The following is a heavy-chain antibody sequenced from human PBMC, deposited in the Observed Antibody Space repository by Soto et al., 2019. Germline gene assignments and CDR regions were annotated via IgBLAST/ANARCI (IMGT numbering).Heavy chain of an antibody. D-gene: IGHD5-18*01. J-gene: IGHJ4*02. CDR1: GGSISSGGYY. V-gene: IGHV4-31*03. CDR3: AREAVDTAMVTSPPDY. Sequence: QVQLQESGPGLVKPSQTLSLTCTVSGGSISSGGYYWSWIRQHPGKGLEWIGYIYYSGSTYYNPDLMRRVTLSGDKSKNQVSLKLSSVTAADTAGYYCAREAVDTAMVTSPPDYWGQGTLVTVSS. CDR2: IYYSGST.